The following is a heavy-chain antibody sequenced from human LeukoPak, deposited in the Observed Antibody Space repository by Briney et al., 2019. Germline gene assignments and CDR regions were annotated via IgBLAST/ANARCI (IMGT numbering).Heavy chain of an antibody. CDR1: GFTFSSDA. J-gene: IGHJ5*02. CDR3: AKDRRESGTYNWFDP. D-gene: IGHD1-7*01. CDR2: IIGSGVST. Sequence: GGSLRLSCAASGFTFSSDAMSWVRQAPGKGLEWVSSIIGSGVSTYYADSVKGRFTISRDTSNNTLYLQMNSLRAEDTAVYYCAKDRRESGTYNWFDPWGQGTLVTVSS. V-gene: IGHV3-23*01.